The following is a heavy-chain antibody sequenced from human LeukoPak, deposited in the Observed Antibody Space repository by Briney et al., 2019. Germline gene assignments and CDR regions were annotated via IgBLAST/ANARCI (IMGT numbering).Heavy chain of an antibody. Sequence: ASVKVSCXASGGTFSSYAISWVRLAPGQGLEWMGGIIPIFGTANYAQKFQGRVTITADESTSTAYMELSSLRSEDTAVYYCARDQSSGWLDRFFDYWGQGTLVTVSS. J-gene: IGHJ4*02. CDR2: IIPIFGTA. CDR1: GGTFSSYA. V-gene: IGHV1-69*13. D-gene: IGHD6-19*01. CDR3: ARDQSSGWLDRFFDY.